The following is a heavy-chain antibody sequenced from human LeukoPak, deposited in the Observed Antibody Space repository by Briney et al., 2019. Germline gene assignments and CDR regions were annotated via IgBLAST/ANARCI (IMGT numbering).Heavy chain of an antibody. CDR1: GGTFSSYA. D-gene: IGHD2-2*01. CDR2: IIPIFGTA. Sequence: GASVKVSCKASGGTFSSYAISWVRQAPGQGLEWMGGIIPIFGTANYAQKFQGRVTITADESTSTAYMELSSLRSEDTAVYYCGRGVTVGYCSSTSCIFDYWGQGTLVTVSS. J-gene: IGHJ4*02. CDR3: GRGVTVGYCSSTSCIFDY. V-gene: IGHV1-69*13.